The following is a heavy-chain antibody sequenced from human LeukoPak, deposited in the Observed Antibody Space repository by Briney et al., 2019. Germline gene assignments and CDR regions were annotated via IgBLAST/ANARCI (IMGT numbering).Heavy chain of an antibody. CDR1: GGSISSSSYY. D-gene: IGHD1-26*01. Sequence: PSETLSLTCTVSGGSISSSSYYWSWIRQPPGKGLEWIGSIYYSGSTYYNPSLKSRVTISVDTSKNQFSLKLSSVTAADTAVYYCARDGKVGATFDYWGQGTLVTVSS. CDR3: ARDGKVGATFDY. J-gene: IGHJ4*02. V-gene: IGHV4-39*07. CDR2: IYYSGST.